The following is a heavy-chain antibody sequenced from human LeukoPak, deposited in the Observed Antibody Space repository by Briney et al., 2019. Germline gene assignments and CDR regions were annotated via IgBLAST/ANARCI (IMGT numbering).Heavy chain of an antibody. Sequence: SVKVSCKASGGTFSSYAISWVRQAPGQGLEWMGGIIPIFGTANYAQKFQGRVMITADESTSTAYMELSSLRSEDTAVYYCASAPPYYYYYYYMDVWGKGTTVTVSS. CDR2: IIPIFGTA. V-gene: IGHV1-69*01. CDR1: GGTFSSYA. J-gene: IGHJ6*03. CDR3: ASAPPYYYYYYYMDV.